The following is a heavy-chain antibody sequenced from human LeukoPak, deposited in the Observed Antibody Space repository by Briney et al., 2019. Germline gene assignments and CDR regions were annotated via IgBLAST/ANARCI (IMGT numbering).Heavy chain of an antibody. J-gene: IGHJ6*03. V-gene: IGHV4-59*01. CDR1: GGSISSYY. D-gene: IGHD3-3*01. Sequence: SETLSLTCTVSGGSISSYYWSWIRQPPGKGLEWIGYIYYSGSTNYNPSLKSRVTISVDTSKNQFSLKLSSVTAADTAVYYCARIRLSGYSYYYYYYMDVWGKGTTVTVSS. CDR2: IYYSGST. CDR3: ARIRLSGYSYYYYYYMDV.